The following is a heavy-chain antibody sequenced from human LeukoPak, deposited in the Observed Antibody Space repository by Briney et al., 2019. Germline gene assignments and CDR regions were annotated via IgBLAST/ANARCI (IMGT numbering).Heavy chain of an antibody. V-gene: IGHV3-23*01. J-gene: IGHJ4*02. Sequence: GGSLRLSCAASGFTFSSYAMSWVRQAPGKGLEWVSAISGSGGGTYYADSVRGRFTISRDNSKNTLYLQMNSLRAEDTAVYYCAKDLDYGSGWPTDYWGQGTLVTVSS. CDR3: AKDLDYGSGWPTDY. CDR1: GFTFSSYA. CDR2: ISGSGGGT. D-gene: IGHD6-19*01.